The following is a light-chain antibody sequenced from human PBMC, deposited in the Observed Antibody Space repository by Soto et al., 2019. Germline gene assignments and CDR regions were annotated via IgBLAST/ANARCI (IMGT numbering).Light chain of an antibody. CDR3: SSYEVSRSYVV. CDR2: EGS. J-gene: IGLJ2*01. CDR1: SSDVGSYNL. V-gene: IGLV2-23*01. Sequence: QSALTQPASVSGSPGQSITISCSGTSSDVGSYNLVSWYQQHPGKAPKLMIYEGSKRPSGVSNRFSGSKSGNTASLTISGLQAEDEADYYCSSYEVSRSYVVFGGGTQLTVL.